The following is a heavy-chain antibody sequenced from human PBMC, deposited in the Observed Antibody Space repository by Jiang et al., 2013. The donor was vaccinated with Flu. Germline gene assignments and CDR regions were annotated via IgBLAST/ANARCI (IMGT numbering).Heavy chain of an antibody. J-gene: IGHJ4*02. CDR3: AGTHHGHTAIDFDY. V-gene: IGHV1-69*01. CDR2: IIPIFGTA. D-gene: IGHD2-2*02. Sequence: SWVRQAPGQGLEWMGGIIPIFGTANYAQKFQGRVTITADESTSTAYMELSSLRSEDTAVYYCAGTHHGHTAIDFDYWGQGTLVTVSS.